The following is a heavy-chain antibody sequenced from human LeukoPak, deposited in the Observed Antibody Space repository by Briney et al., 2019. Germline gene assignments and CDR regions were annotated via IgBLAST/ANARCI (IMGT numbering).Heavy chain of an antibody. Sequence: SETLSLTCAVYGGSFSGYYWSWIRQPPGKGLEWIGEINHSGSTNYNPSLKSRVTISVDTSKDQFSLKLSSVTAADTAVYYCARAQRGRRGYSTFDYWGQGTLVTVSS. CDR1: GGSFSGYY. V-gene: IGHV4-34*01. CDR3: ARAQRGRRGYSTFDY. D-gene: IGHD5-18*01. J-gene: IGHJ4*02. CDR2: INHSGST.